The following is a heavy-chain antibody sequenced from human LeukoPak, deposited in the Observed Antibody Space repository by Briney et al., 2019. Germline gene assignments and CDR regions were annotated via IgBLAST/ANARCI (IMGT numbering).Heavy chain of an antibody. Sequence: GGSLRLSCAAAGFTFSTYAMTWFRQAPEKGLEWVSGIRGDGGGTYYADSVKGRFTISRDNSKNTLYLQMNSLRAEDTAVYYCARDGTLDYWGQGTLVTVSP. J-gene: IGHJ4*02. CDR2: IRGDGGGT. D-gene: IGHD1-14*01. CDR3: ARDGTLDY. CDR1: GFTFSTYA. V-gene: IGHV3-23*01.